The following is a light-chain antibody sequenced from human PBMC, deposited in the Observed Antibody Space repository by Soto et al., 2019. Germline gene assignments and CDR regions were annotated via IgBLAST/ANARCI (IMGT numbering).Light chain of an antibody. CDR3: QVWDSRSDQWV. CDR1: NIGSKS. CDR2: DNA. Sequence: SYELTQPPSVSVAPGQTARITCGGDNIGSKSVHWYLQRPGQAPVVAVFDNAVRPSGIPERFSGSNSGNTATLTISRVEAGDEADYHCQVWDSRSDQWVFGGGTKLTVL. J-gene: IGLJ3*02. V-gene: IGLV3-21*02.